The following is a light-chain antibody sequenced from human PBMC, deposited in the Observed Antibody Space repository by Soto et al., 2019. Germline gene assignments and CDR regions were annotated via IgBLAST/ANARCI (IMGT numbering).Light chain of an antibody. CDR1: QSVSSN. CDR2: AAY. Sequence: EMVMTQSPATLSVSPGERATLSCPASQSVSSNLAWYQQKPGQAPRLLIYAAYSRATGIPDRFSGSGSGTDFTLTISRLEPEDFAVYYCQQYGSSPPTFGQGTKVDIK. J-gene: IGKJ1*01. CDR3: QQYGSSPPT. V-gene: IGKV3-20*01.